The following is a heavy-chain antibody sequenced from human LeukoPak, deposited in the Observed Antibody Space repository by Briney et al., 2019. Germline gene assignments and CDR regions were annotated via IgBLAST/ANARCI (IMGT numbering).Heavy chain of an antibody. D-gene: IGHD3-16*02. CDR3: ATARITFGGVIVSQY. J-gene: IGHJ4*02. CDR2: ISGSGGST. Sequence: GGSLRLSCAASGFTLSSDAMSWVRQAPGKGLEWVSAISGSGGSTYYADSVKGRFTISRDNSKNTLYLQMNSLRAEDTAVYYCATARITFGGVIVSQYWGQGTLVTVFS. V-gene: IGHV3-23*01. CDR1: GFTLSSDA.